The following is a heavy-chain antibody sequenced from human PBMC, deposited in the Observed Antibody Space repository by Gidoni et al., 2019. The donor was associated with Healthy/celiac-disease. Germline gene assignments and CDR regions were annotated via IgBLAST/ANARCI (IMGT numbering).Heavy chain of an antibody. J-gene: IGHJ3*02. V-gene: IGHV3-30*18. CDR2: ISYDGSNK. D-gene: IGHD3-22*01. Sequence: QVQLVESGGGVVQPGRSLRLSCAASGFTFSSYGMHWVRQAPGKGLEWVAVISYDGSNKYYADSVKGRFTISRDNSKNTLYLQMNSLRAEDTAVYYCAKDEATYDSSGYYLDAFDIWGQGTMVTVSS. CDR3: AKDEATYDSSGYYLDAFDI. CDR1: GFTFSSYG.